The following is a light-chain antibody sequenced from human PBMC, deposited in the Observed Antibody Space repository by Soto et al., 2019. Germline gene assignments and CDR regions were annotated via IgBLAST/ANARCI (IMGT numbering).Light chain of an antibody. V-gene: IGKV3-20*01. Sequence: EIVLTQSPGTLSLSPGERATLSCRASQNLGSGYLAWYQQKPGQAPRILIYAASSRATGIPDRFSGSGSGTDFTLSISRLEPEDFSVYYCQQYDTSQRTFGQGTKVEI. CDR2: AAS. J-gene: IGKJ1*01. CDR1: QNLGSGY. CDR3: QQYDTSQRT.